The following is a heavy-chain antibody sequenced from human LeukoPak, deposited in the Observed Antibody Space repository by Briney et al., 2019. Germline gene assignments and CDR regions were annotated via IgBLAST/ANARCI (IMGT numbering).Heavy chain of an antibody. D-gene: IGHD1-26*01. J-gene: IGHJ3*01. CDR2: ITTNGGRT. CDR1: GFTFSSYA. V-gene: IGHV3-64*01. CDR3: ARDLVVGATAFDF. Sequence: GGSLRLSCAASGFTFSSYAMHWVRQAPGKGLEYVSAITTNGGRTYYANSVKGRFTISRDNSKNTLYLQMGSLRPEDMAVYYCARDLVVGATAFDFWGQGTLVTVSS.